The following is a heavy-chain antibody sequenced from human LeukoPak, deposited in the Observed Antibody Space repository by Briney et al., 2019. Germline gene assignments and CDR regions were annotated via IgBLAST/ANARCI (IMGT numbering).Heavy chain of an antibody. CDR2: IHSGGADT. CDR1: GFTFSNHA. CDR3: ARNLNSGSYYYFDY. D-gene: IGHD1-26*01. Sequence: GGSLRLSCAASGFTFSNHAMAWVRQAPGKGLEWVSAIHSGGADTYYADSVKGRFTISRDNSKNTLSLQMNSLRPEGTALYYCARNLNSGSYYYFDYWGQGTLVTVSS. J-gene: IGHJ4*02. V-gene: IGHV3-23*01.